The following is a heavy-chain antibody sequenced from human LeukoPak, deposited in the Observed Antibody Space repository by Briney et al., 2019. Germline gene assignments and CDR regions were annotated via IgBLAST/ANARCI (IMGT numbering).Heavy chain of an antibody. V-gene: IGHV4-39*01. CDR3: AGWGSWYRTQRPVDY. CDR1: GGSISSSSYY. D-gene: IGHD3-16*01. Sequence: PSQTLSLTCTVSGGSISSSSYYWGWIRQPPGKGLEWIGSIYYSGSTYYNPSLKSRVTISVDTSKNQFSLKLSSVTAADTAVYYCAGWGSWYRTQRPVDYWGQGTLVTVSS. J-gene: IGHJ4*02. CDR2: IYYSGST.